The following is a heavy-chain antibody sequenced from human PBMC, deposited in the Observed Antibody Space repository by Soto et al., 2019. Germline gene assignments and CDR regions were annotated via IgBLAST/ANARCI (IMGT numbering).Heavy chain of an antibody. CDR1: GVSFNSYA. CDR2: FSASDGTT. D-gene: IGHD3-10*01. Sequence: EVKLLESGGGLVQPGGSLRLSCEVSGVSFNSYAMGWVRQAQGKRLEWVSSFSASDGTTYYADSVKGRFTVSRDNSKNTVFLQMNSLRVEDTAVYFCAKDRSYYYGSGSFEGVFYSWGQGTLVTVSS. CDR3: AKDRSYYYGSGSFEGVFYS. V-gene: IGHV3-23*01. J-gene: IGHJ4*02.